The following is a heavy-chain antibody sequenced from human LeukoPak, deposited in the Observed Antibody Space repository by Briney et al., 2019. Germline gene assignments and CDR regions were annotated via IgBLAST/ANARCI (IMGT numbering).Heavy chain of an antibody. D-gene: IGHD6-25*01. CDR3: ARSAIDAFDI. CDR2: IYNSGST. Sequence: SETLSLTCTVSGGSISSYYGSWIRQPPGEGLECSGYIYNSGSTNYNPSLKSRVSISVDTSKNQFSLKLSSVTAADTAVYYCARSAIDAFDIWGQGTMVTVSS. V-gene: IGHV4-59*08. CDR1: GGSISSYY. J-gene: IGHJ3*02.